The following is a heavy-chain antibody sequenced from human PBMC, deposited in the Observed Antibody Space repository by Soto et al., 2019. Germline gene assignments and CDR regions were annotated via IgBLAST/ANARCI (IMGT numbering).Heavy chain of an antibody. CDR2: ISGSGGNT. J-gene: IGHJ4*02. CDR1: GFTFSSYA. D-gene: IGHD1-7*01. CDR3: AKFAPAQLELRNPLDY. V-gene: IGHV3-23*01. Sequence: EVQLLESGGGLVQPGGSLRLSCAASGFTFSSYAMSWVRQAPGKGLEWVSAISGSGGNTYYADSVKGRFTISRDNSKNTLYLQMNSLRAEDTAVYYCAKFAPAQLELRNPLDYWGQGTLVTVSS.